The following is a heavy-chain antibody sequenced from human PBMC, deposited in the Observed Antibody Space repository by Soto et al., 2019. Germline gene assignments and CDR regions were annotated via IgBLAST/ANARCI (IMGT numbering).Heavy chain of an antibody. CDR3: AKGRSIAVPEGS. CDR1: GFIFTNYG. D-gene: IGHD6-19*01. Sequence: QVQLVQSGPGMKKPGASVKVSCKGSGFIFTNYGFNWVRQAPGQGLEWVGWVSAANGYTRSAQKFKERLIMTTDSSTTTAYMELRGLGPDDTALYYCAKGRSIAVPEGSWGQGTLVTVSS. CDR2: VSAANGYT. J-gene: IGHJ5*02. V-gene: IGHV1-18*01.